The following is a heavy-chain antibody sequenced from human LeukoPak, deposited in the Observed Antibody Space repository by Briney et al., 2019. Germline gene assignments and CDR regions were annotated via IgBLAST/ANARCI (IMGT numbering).Heavy chain of an antibody. D-gene: IGHD3-22*01. CDR2: IWYDGSNK. Sequence: GGSLRLSCAASGFTFSSYGMHWVRQARGKGLEWVAVIWYDGSNKYYADSVKGRFTISRDNSKNTLYLQMNSLRAEDTAVYYCARDTDYYDSSGYPPHDAFDIWGQGTMVTVSS. J-gene: IGHJ3*02. CDR1: GFTFSSYG. CDR3: ARDTDYYDSSGYPPHDAFDI. V-gene: IGHV3-33*01.